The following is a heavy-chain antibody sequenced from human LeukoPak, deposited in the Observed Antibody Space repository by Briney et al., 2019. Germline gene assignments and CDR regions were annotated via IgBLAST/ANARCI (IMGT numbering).Heavy chain of an antibody. CDR3: ARDSPASPLGA. V-gene: IGHV3-48*01. CDR2: ISSSSSTI. CDR1: GFTFSSYS. D-gene: IGHD3-16*01. Sequence: PGGSLRLSCAASGFTFSSYSMNWVRQAPGKGLEWVSYISSSSSTIYYADSVKGRFTISRDNAKNSLYLQMNSLRAEDTAGYYCARDSPASPLGAWGQGTLVTVSS. J-gene: IGHJ5*02.